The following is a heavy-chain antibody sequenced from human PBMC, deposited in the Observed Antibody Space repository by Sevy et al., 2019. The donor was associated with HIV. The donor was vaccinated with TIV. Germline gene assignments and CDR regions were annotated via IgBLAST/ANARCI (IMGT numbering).Heavy chain of an antibody. D-gene: IGHD5-12*01. V-gene: IGHV3-33*01. Sequence: GGSLRLSCAASGFTFSSYGMHWVRQAPGKGLEWVAVIWYDGSNKYYADSVKGRFTISRDNSKNTLYLQMNSLRAEDTAVYYCARDVEMATILDYWGQRTLVTVSS. J-gene: IGHJ4*02. CDR3: ARDVEMATILDY. CDR1: GFTFSSYG. CDR2: IWYDGSNK.